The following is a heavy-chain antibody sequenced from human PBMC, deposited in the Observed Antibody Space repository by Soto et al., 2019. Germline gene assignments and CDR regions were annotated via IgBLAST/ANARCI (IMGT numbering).Heavy chain of an antibody. V-gene: IGHV1-3*01. CDR1: GYTFTSYA. J-gene: IGHJ4*02. CDR3: ARSIVVVTALDY. CDR2: TNAGNGNT. Sequence: ASVKVSCKASGYTFTSYAMHWVRHAPGQRLEWMGWTNAGNGNTKYSQKFQGRVTITRDTSASTAYMELSSLRSEDTAVYYCARSIVVVTALDYWGQGTLVNVSS. D-gene: IGHD2-21*02.